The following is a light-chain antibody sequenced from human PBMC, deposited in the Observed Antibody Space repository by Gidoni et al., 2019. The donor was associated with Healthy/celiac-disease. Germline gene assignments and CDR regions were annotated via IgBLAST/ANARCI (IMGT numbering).Light chain of an antibody. J-gene: IGKJ3*01. V-gene: IGKV1-39*01. CDR1: SSISSY. CDR2: AAS. CDR3: QQSYSTPPFT. Sequence: DIQLTQSPSSLSASVGDRVTITCRASSSISSYLNWYQQKPGKAPKRLIYAASSLQSGVPSRFSGSGSGTDFTLTISRLQPEDFATYYCQQSYSTPPFTFGTGPKVDIK.